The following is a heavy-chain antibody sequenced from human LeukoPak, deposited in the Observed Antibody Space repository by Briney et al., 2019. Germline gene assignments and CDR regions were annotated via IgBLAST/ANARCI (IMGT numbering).Heavy chain of an antibody. V-gene: IGHV4-39*01. CDR1: GGSISNSNYY. J-gene: IGHJ6*03. Sequence: PSETLSLTCTVSGGSISNSNYYWGWVRQPPGKGLEWIGTIYYSGNTYYTPSLKSRVTISVDTSNNQFSLRLSSVTAADTAVYYCARNIVVVPADIPDYYYYYMDVWGKGTTVTVSS. CDR3: ARNIVVVPADIPDYYYYYMDV. CDR2: IYYSGNT. D-gene: IGHD2-2*01.